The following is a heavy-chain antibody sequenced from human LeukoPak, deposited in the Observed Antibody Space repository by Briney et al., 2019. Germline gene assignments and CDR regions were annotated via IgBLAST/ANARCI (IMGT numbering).Heavy chain of an antibody. CDR3: ANALEYGSGTYYYYYYYMDV. CDR2: ISGSGGST. J-gene: IGHJ6*03. CDR1: GFTFSSYA. Sequence: GGSLRLSCAASGFTFSSYAMSWVRQAPGKGLEWVSAISGSGGSTYYADSVKGRFTISRDNSKNTLYLQMNSLRAEDTAVYYCANALEYGSGTYYYYYYYMDVWGQGTLVTVSS. V-gene: IGHV3-23*01. D-gene: IGHD3-10*01.